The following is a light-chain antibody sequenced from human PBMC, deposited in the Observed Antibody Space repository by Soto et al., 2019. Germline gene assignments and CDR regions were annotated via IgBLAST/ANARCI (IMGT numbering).Light chain of an antibody. V-gene: IGLV2-23*01. Sequence: QSALTQPASVSGSPEQSITISCTGPGSDVGSFDLVSWYQQHPGKAPKLIILEGSKRPSGVSDRFSGSKSDNRAPLTISGHEDDDEDDYYCSSYAGSSSWVFGRGTKLTVL. CDR1: GSDVGSFDL. J-gene: IGLJ3*02. CDR2: EGS. CDR3: SSYAGSSSWV.